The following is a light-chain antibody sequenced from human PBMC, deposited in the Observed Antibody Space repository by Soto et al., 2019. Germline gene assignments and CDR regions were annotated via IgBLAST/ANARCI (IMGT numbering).Light chain of an antibody. CDR1: QSISSW. Sequence: DFQMTLSPSTLSASVGDRVTITCRASQSISSWLSWYQQKPGKAPKLLIYDASSLESGVPSRFSGSGSGTEFTLTISSLQPDDFAIYYCQQRSNRPITFGQGTRLEI. CDR3: QQRSNRPIT. V-gene: IGKV1-5*01. CDR2: DAS. J-gene: IGKJ5*01.